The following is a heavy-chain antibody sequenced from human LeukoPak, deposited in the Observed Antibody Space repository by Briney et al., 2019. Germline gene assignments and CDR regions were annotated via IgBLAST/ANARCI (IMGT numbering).Heavy chain of an antibody. V-gene: IGHV1-2*06. D-gene: IGHD6-13*01. Sequence: GASVKVSCKASIYTFTGYYMHWVRQAPGQGLEWMGRINPNSGGTNYAQKFQGRVTMTRDTSISTAYMELSRLRSDDTAVYYCARDRVAAAGTNWFDPWGQGTLVTVSS. CDR2: INPNSGGT. CDR1: IYTFTGYY. CDR3: ARDRVAAAGTNWFDP. J-gene: IGHJ5*02.